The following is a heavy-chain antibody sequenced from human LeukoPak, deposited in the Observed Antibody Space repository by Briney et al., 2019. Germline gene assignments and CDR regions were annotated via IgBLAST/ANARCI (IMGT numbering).Heavy chain of an antibody. D-gene: IGHD3-22*01. Sequence: GGSLRLSCAASGFTVSSNYMSWVRQAPGKGLEWASVIYSGGSTYYADSVKGRFTISRDNSKNTLYLQMNSLRAEDTAVYYCARDKKDYYDSSGYWNYFDYWGQGTLVTVSS. CDR3: ARDKKDYYDSSGYWNYFDY. CDR2: IYSGGST. V-gene: IGHV3-66*01. J-gene: IGHJ4*02. CDR1: GFTVSSNY.